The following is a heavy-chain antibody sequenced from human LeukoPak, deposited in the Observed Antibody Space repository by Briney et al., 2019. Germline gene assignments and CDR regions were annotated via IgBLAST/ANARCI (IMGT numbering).Heavy chain of an antibody. CDR2: ISPDNGST. CDR1: GYTFTSYA. CDR3: TIRGVTACLDP. D-gene: IGHD3-10*01. J-gene: IGHJ5*02. V-gene: IGHV1-3*01. Sequence: ASVKVSCKASGYTFTSYALHWVRQAPGQRLEWMGWISPDNGSTKYSQRFQGRVSITRDTSASTAYMELSSLRSEDTAVYYCTIRGVTACLDPWGQGTLVTVSS.